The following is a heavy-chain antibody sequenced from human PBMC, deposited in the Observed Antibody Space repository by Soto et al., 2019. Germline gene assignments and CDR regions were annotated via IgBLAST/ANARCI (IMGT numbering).Heavy chain of an antibody. CDR1: GGSMRSGAYY. D-gene: IGHD5-12*01. J-gene: IGHJ3*02. Sequence: SETLSLTCVVSGGSMRSGAYYWNWIRQHPGKGLEWIGYIYYSGSTYYNPSLKSRVTISVDTSKNQFSLKLSSVTAADTAVYYCARTPSDIVATFGAFDIWGQGTMVTVSS. CDR2: IYYSGST. CDR3: ARTPSDIVATFGAFDI. V-gene: IGHV4-31*11.